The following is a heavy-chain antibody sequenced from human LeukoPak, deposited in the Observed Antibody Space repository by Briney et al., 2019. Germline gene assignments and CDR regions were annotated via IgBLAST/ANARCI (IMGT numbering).Heavy chain of an antibody. J-gene: IGHJ4*02. V-gene: IGHV3-30*18. D-gene: IGHD3-9*01. CDR2: ISYDGSNK. Sequence: GGSLRLSCAASGFTFSSYGMHWVRQAPGKGLEWVAVISYDGSNKYYADSVKGRFTISRDNSKNTLYLQMNSLRAEDTAVYYCAKVVDISAVFDYWGQGTLVTVSS. CDR1: GFTFSSYG. CDR3: AKVVDISAVFDY.